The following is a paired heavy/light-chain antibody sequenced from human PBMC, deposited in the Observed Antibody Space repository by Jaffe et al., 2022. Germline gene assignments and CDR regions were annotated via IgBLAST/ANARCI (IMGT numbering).Light chain of an antibody. Sequence: QSALTQPPSASGSPGQSVTISCTGTSSDVDNYNYVSWYQQHPGKAPKLMIYEVNKRPSGVPDRFSGSKSGNTASLTVSGLQAEDEADYYCSSYAGRNNPYDFGTGTKVTVL. CDR3: SSYAGRNNPYD. J-gene: IGLJ1*01. V-gene: IGLV2-8*01. CDR1: SSDVDNYNY. CDR2: EVN.
Heavy chain of an antibody. V-gene: IGHV3-74*01. CDR2: INGDGSST. D-gene: IGHD3-22*01. J-gene: IGHJ4*02. Sequence: EVQLVESGGGLVQPGGSLRLSCAASGFSFNNCWMHWVRQAPGKGVVYVSRINGDGSSTSYADSVKDRFTISRDNAKNTLYLQMNSLRAEDTAVYYCVRGGYYSWDYFDYWGQGTLVTVSS. CDR1: GFSFNNCW. CDR3: VRGGYYSWDYFDY.